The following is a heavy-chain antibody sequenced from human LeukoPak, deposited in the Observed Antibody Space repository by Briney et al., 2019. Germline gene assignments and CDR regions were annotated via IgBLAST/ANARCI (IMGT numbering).Heavy chain of an antibody. Sequence: ASVKVSCKASGGTFSSYAISWVRQAPGQGLEWMGGIIPIFGTANYAQKFQGRVTFTADESTNTAYMELSSLRSEDTAVYYCASPDTAMAGTNAFDIWGQGTMVTVSS. CDR1: GGTFSSYA. D-gene: IGHD5-18*01. CDR3: ASPDTAMAGTNAFDI. J-gene: IGHJ3*02. V-gene: IGHV1-69*13. CDR2: IIPIFGTA.